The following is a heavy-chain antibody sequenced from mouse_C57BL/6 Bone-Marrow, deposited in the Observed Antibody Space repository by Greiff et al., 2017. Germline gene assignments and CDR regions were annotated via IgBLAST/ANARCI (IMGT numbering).Heavy chain of an antibody. CDR1: GYSFTDYN. Sequence: LVESGPELVKPGASVKISCKASGYSFTDYNMNWVKQSNGKSLEWIGVINPNYGTTSYNQKFKGKATLTVDQSSSTAYMQLNSLTSEDSAVYYCARGLITTVVAHPFDYWGQGTLVTVSA. V-gene: IGHV1-39*01. CDR3: ARGLITTVVAHPFDY. CDR2: INPNYGTT. J-gene: IGHJ3*01. D-gene: IGHD1-1*01.